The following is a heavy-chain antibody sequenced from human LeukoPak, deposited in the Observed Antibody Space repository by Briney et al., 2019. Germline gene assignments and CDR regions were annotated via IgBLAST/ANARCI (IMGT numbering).Heavy chain of an antibody. CDR3: AKDRQQWLVQGIFDY. V-gene: IGHV3-23*01. CDR2: ISGSGGST. D-gene: IGHD6-19*01. CDR1: GFTFSSYA. Sequence: PGGSLRLSCAASGFTFSSYAMSWVRQAPGKGLEWVSAISGSGGSTYYADSVKGRFTISRDNSKNTPYLQMNSLRAEDTAVYYCAKDRQQWLVQGIFDYWGQGTLVTVSS. J-gene: IGHJ4*02.